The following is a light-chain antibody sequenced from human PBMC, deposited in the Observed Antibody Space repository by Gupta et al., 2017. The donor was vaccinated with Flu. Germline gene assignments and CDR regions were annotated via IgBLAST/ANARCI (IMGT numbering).Light chain of an antibody. CDR2: SNN. J-gene: IGLJ3*02. V-gene: IGLV1-44*01. CDR3: AAVDDSRNGV. CDR1: NYKIGSSP. Sequence: QRVTSSCAGSNYKIGSSPVNWYQQPPGTAHNLIIYSNNERPAGVPDRFSASKSGTAASLAISVLQAEEEADYYCAAVDDSRNGVFGGGTKLTVL.